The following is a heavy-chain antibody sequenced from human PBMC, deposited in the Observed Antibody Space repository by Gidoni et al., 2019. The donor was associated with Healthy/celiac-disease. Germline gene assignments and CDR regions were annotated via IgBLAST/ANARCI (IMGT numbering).Heavy chain of an antibody. Sequence: EVQLVESGGGLVKPGGSLRLSCAASGFTFSSYSMNWVRQAPGKGLEWVSSISSSSSYIYYADSVKGRFTISRDNAKNSLYLQMNSLRAEDTAVYYCARYDSGYDPWGGYYYYGMDVWGQGTTVTVSS. J-gene: IGHJ6*02. CDR1: GFTFSSYS. CDR3: ARYDSGYDPWGGYYYYGMDV. CDR2: ISSSSSYI. V-gene: IGHV3-21*01. D-gene: IGHD5-12*01.